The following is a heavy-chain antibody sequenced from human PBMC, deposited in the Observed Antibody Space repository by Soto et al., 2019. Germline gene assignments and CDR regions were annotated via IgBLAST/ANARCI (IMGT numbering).Heavy chain of an antibody. D-gene: IGHD2-15*01. V-gene: IGHV3-23*01. J-gene: IGHJ5*02. CDR2: ISGSGGST. CDR1: GFTFSSYA. CDR3: AKTSDCSGGSCYLDWFDP. Sequence: PGGSLRLSCAASGFTFSSYAMSWVRQAPGKGLEWVSAISGSGGSTYYADSVKGRFTISRDNSKNTLYLQMNSLRAEDTAVYYCAKTSDCSGGSCYLDWFDPWGQGTRVTVSS.